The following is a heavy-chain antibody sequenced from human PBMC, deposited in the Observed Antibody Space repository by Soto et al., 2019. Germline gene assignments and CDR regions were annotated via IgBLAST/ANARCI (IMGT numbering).Heavy chain of an antibody. CDR2: ISSSSSYI. V-gene: IGHV3-21*01. CDR1: GFTFSSYS. Sequence: PGGSLRLSCAASGFTFSSYSMNWVRQAPGKGLEWVSSISSSSSYIYYADSVKGRFTISRDNAKNSLYLQMNSLRAEDTAVYYCARMDYDILTGDDFDYWGQGTLVTVSS. J-gene: IGHJ4*02. CDR3: ARMDYDILTGDDFDY. D-gene: IGHD3-9*01.